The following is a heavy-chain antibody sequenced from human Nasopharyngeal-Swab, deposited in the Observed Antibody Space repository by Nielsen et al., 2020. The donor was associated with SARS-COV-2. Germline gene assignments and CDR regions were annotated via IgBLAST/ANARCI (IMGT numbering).Heavy chain of an antibody. J-gene: IGHJ2*01. Sequence: WIRQPPWTGLEWIGVINHSGSTTYNPSLKSRVTISLDTSNNQFSLKLSSIPAADTAVYYCARSPQTSLTARASGYFDLWGRGTLVTVSS. V-gene: IGHV4-34*01. CDR3: ARSPQTSLTARASGYFDL. CDR2: INHSGST. D-gene: IGHD4-17*01.